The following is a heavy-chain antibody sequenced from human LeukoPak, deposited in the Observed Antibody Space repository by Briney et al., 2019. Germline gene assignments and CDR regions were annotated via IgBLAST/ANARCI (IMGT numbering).Heavy chain of an antibody. D-gene: IGHD5-18*01. CDR1: GFTFSSYW. V-gene: IGHV3-7*01. CDR3: ARGHTAMVDY. J-gene: IGHJ4*02. Sequence: GGSLRLSCAASGFTFSSYWMSWVRQAPGKGLEWVANIKQDGSNKYYADSVKGRFTISRDNSKNTLYLQMNSLRAEDTAVYYCARGHTAMVDYWGQGTLVTVSS. CDR2: IKQDGSNK.